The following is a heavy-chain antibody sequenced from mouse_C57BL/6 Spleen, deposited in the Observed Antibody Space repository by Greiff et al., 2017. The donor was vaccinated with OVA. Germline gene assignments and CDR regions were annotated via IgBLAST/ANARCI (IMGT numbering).Heavy chain of an antibody. CDR1: GYTFTSYW. D-gene: IGHD1-1*01. V-gene: IGHV1-61*01. CDR2: IYPSDSET. J-gene: IGHJ3*01. Sequence: QVQLQHPGAELVRPGSSVKLSCKASGYTFTSYWMDWVKQRPGQGLEWIGNIYPSDSETHYNQKFKDKATLTVDKSSSTAYMQLSSLTSEDSAVYYCARRRGSKGAWFAYWGQGTLVTVSA. CDR3: ARRRGSKGAWFAY.